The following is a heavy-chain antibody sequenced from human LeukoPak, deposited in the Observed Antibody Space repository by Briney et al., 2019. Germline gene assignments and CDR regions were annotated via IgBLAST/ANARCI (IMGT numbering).Heavy chain of an antibody. CDR3: AREVEYYGSGSYYDY. CDR1: GYTFTGYY. CDR2: INPNSGGT. J-gene: IGHJ4*02. D-gene: IGHD3-10*01. V-gene: IGHV1-2*02. Sequence: ASVKVSCKASGYTFTGYYMHWVRHAPGQGLELMGWINPNSGGTNYAQKFQVRVTMTSDTSISTAYMELSRLRSDDTAVYYCAREVEYYGSGSYYDYWGQGTLVTVSS.